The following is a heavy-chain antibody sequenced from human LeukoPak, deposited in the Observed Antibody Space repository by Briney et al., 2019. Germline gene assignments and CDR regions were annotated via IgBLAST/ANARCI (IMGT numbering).Heavy chain of an antibody. Sequence: SVKVSFKVSGGTFSNYVISWVRQAPGQGLEWMGGIIPVFGTPNYAQKFRDRVTITTDEPTSTAHMEMSSLRSEDTAVYYCARSHSPAYYAPFDYWGQGTRVAVSA. CDR3: ARSHSPAYYAPFDY. D-gene: IGHD3-22*01. CDR2: IIPVFGTP. V-gene: IGHV1-69*05. J-gene: IGHJ4*02. CDR1: GGTFSNYV.